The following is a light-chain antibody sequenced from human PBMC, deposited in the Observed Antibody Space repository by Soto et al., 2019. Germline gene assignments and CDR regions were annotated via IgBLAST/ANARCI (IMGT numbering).Light chain of an antibody. J-gene: IGKJ4*01. Sequence: EIVMTQSPATLSVSPGERATLSCRASQSVSSNLAWYQQKPGQAPRFLIYGASTRATGFPARFSGSGSGTDFTLTISSLQSEDFAVYYCQQHNKWPLTFGGGTKVEI. CDR3: QQHNKWPLT. CDR2: GAS. V-gene: IGKV3-15*01. CDR1: QSVSSN.